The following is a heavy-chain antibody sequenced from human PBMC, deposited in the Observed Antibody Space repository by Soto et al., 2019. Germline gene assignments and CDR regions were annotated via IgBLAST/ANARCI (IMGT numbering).Heavy chain of an antibody. V-gene: IGHV1-18*01. Sequence: QVHLVQSGAEVKKPGASVKVSCKGSGYTFTSYGITWVRQAPGQGLEWMGWISAHNGNTDYAQKLQGRVTVTRDTSKSTAYMERRSLRSDDTAVYYCARGRYGDYGGQGALVTVSS. CDR2: ISAHNGNT. D-gene: IGHD1-1*01. CDR1: GYTFTSYG. CDR3: ARGRYGDY. J-gene: IGHJ4*02.